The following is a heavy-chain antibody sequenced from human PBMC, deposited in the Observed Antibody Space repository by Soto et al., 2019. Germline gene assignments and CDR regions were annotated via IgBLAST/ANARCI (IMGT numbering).Heavy chain of an antibody. J-gene: IGHJ3*02. CDR1: GFTFDDYT. CDR2: ISWDGGST. V-gene: IGHV3-43*01. Sequence: EVQLVESGVVVVQPGGSLRLSCAASGFTFDDYTMHWVRQAPGKGLEWVSLISWDGGSTYYADSVKGRVTISRDNSKKSLYLQMNSLRTEDTALYYCASTRSSSRAGDAFDIWGQGTMVTVSS. CDR3: ASTRSSSRAGDAFDI. D-gene: IGHD6-13*01.